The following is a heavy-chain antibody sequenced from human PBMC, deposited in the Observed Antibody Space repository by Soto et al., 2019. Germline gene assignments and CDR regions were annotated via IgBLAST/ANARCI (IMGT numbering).Heavy chain of an antibody. CDR2: IYWDDDK. CDR3: AHRQDDFWSGFGFDY. J-gene: IGHJ4*02. CDR1: GGSISSGGYY. V-gene: IGHV2-5*08. Sequence: TLSLTRTVSGGSISSGGYYWSWIRQPPGKGLEWLALIYWDDDKRYSPSLKSRLTITKDTSKNQVVLTMTNMDPVDTATYYCAHRQDDFWSGFGFDYWGQGTLVTVSS. D-gene: IGHD3-3*01.